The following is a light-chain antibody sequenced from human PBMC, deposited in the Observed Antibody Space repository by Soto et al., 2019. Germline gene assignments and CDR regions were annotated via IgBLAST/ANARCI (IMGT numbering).Light chain of an antibody. CDR1: QGVYSN. V-gene: IGKV3-15*01. Sequence: IVITHSVCFLQLSPGERATLSCRVSQGVYSNLAWYQQRPGQAPRLLIYGASTRATGVPARFSGSGSGTEFTLTISSLQSEDFAVYYGQQYTNWPPNTFGQRTRLE. J-gene: IGKJ5*01. CDR2: GAS. CDR3: QQYTNWPPNT.